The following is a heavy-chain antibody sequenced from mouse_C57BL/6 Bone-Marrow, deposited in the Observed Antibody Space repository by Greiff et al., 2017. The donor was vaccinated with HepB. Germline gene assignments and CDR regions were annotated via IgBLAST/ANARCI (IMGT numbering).Heavy chain of an antibody. D-gene: IGHD1-1*01. J-gene: IGHJ1*03. CDR2: INPNYGTT. Sequence: VQLQQSGPELVKPGASVKISCKASGYSFTDYNMNWVKQSNGKSLEWIGVINPNYGTTSYNQKFKGKATLTVDQSSTTAYMQINSLTSEDSAVSYCARNDYGSSPRYIDVWGTGTTVTVSS. CDR1: GYSFTDYN. CDR3: ARNDYGSSPRYIDV. V-gene: IGHV1-39*01.